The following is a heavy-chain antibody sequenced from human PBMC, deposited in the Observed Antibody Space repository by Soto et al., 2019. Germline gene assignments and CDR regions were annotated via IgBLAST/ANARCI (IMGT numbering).Heavy chain of an antibody. V-gene: IGHV3-30-3*01. CDR1: GFTFSSYA. CDR3: AREPGRFLGSWSDI. D-gene: IGHD3-3*01. CDR2: ISYDGSNK. Sequence: GGSLRLSCAASGFTFSSYAMHWVRQAPGKGLEWVAVISYDGSNKYYADSVKGRFTISRDSSKNTLYLQMNSLRAEDTAVYYCAREPGRFLGSWSDIWGQGTMVTVSS. J-gene: IGHJ3*02.